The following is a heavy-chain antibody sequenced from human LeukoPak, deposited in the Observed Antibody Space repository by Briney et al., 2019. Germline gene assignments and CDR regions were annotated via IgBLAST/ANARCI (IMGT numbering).Heavy chain of an antibody. J-gene: IGHJ4*02. CDR3: ARLTADGRLYFVD. V-gene: IGHV3-53*01. CDR1: GLIDHRSH. D-gene: IGHD6-13*01. Sequence: GGSLTLLCAPSGLIDHRSHLSWPPRSTGKAVVGVSTLYNTGNTYYANSVKGRFTISRDNSKNTLFLQMNSLRAEDTAVYYCARLTADGRLYFVDWGPGTLVTVSS. CDR2: LYNTGNT.